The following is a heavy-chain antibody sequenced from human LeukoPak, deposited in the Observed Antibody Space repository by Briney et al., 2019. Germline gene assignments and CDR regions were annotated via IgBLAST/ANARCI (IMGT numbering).Heavy chain of an antibody. D-gene: IGHD3-10*01. J-gene: IGHJ3*02. CDR3: TTFITTVGGVIVGGPFDI. V-gene: IGHV3-9*01. CDR1: GFAFDDYA. CDR2: ISRNSDGI. Sequence: GRSLRLSCVASGFAFDDYAMHWVRQAPGKGLEWVSGISRNSDGIGYADSVKGRFTMSRDNAKNSLDLQMNSLRPEDTALYYCTTFITTVGGVIVGGPFDIWGQGTMVAVSA.